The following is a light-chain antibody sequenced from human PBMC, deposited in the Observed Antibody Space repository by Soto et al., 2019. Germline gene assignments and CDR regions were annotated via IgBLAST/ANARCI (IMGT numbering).Light chain of an antibody. CDR2: DVS. Sequence: QSVLTQPRSVSGSPGQSVTISCTGTSSDVGGFNSVSWYQQHPGKAPKIMIYDVSTRSSGVPDRFSGSKSGNTASLTISGLQSDDEAEYYCCSYARPYTVGRVFGTGTKVTVL. J-gene: IGLJ1*01. CDR1: SSDVGGFNS. V-gene: IGLV2-11*01. CDR3: CSYARPYTVGRV.